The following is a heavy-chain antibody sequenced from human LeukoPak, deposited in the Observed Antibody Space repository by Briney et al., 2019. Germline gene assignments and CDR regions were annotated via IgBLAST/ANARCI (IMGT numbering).Heavy chain of an antibody. CDR2: ISSSSSYI. CDR3: ARKWWQNWFDS. Sequence: GGSLRLSCAASGFTFSSYSMNWVRQAPGKGLEWVSSISSSSSYIYYADSVKGRFTISRDNSKNTLYLQMNSLRAEDTAVYYCARKWWQNWFDSWGQGALVTVSS. D-gene: IGHD2-15*01. J-gene: IGHJ5*01. CDR1: GFTFSSYS. V-gene: IGHV3-21*04.